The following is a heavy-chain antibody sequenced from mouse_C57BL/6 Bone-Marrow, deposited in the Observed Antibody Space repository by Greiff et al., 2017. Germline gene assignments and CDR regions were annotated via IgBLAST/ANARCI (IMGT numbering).Heavy chain of an antibody. J-gene: IGHJ1*03. CDR1: GYTFTSYW. CDR3: AKRYFDV. Sequence: VQLQQPGAELVKPGASVKLSCKASGYTFTSYWMPWVKQRPGQGLEWIGEIDPSDSYTNYNQKFKGKATLTVDTSSRTAYMQLSSLTSEDSAVYYCAKRYFDVGGTGTTVTVSS. CDR2: IDPSDSYT. V-gene: IGHV1-50*01.